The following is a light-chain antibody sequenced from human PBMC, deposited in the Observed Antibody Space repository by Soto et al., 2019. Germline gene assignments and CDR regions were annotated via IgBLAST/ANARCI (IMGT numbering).Light chain of an antibody. Sequence: DIVLTQSPGSLAVSLGETATIKCKSSQSVLRGSNSKNLLAWHQQKPGQPPKVLIYWASSREGGVPDRFRGSGSGTDFPLTITNVQADDVAVYYCQQYFTTPQTFGPGTKVAIK. CDR3: QQYFTTPQT. J-gene: IGKJ2*01. V-gene: IGKV4-1*01. CDR1: QSVLRGSNSKNL. CDR2: WAS.